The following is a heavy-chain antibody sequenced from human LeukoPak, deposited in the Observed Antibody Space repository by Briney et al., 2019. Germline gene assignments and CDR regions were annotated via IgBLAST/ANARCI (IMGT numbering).Heavy chain of an antibody. Sequence: GASVKVSCKASGYTFTGYYMHWVRQAPGQGLEWMGWINHNSGGTNYAQKFQGRVTMTRDTSISTAYMELSRLRSDDTAVYYCARGASSGWSPAYWGQGTLVTVSS. CDR2: INHNSGGT. D-gene: IGHD6-19*01. CDR3: ARGASSGWSPAY. CDR1: GYTFTGYY. J-gene: IGHJ4*02. V-gene: IGHV1-2*02.